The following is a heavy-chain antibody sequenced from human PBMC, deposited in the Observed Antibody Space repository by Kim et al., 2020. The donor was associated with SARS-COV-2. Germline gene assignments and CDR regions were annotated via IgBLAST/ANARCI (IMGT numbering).Heavy chain of an antibody. Sequence: GGSLRLSCAASGFTFSSFAMTWVRQAPGKGLEWVSAISGSGANTYYADSVRGRFTISRDNSKNTVYLQMNSLRAEDTAVYYCAKSLAAVARWGDSGLDVWGHGTTVTVS. V-gene: IGHV3-23*01. D-gene: IGHD6-13*01. J-gene: IGHJ6*02. CDR1: GFTFSSFA. CDR2: ISGSGANT. CDR3: AKSLAAVARWGDSGLDV.